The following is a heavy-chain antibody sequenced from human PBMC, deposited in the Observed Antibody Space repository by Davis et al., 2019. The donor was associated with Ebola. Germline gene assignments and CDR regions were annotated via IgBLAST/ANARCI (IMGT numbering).Heavy chain of an antibody. Sequence: GESLKISCAASGFTFTSYSMNWVRQAPGKGLEWVSFITSSSSYIYYADAVKGRFTISRHNDKNSLYLQMNGLRVDDTAIYYCAKDTSNNWFDIWGQGTMVTVSS. D-gene: IGHD1-20*01. CDR3: AKDTSNNWFDI. CDR2: ITSSSSYI. V-gene: IGHV3-21*04. J-gene: IGHJ3*02. CDR1: GFTFTSYS.